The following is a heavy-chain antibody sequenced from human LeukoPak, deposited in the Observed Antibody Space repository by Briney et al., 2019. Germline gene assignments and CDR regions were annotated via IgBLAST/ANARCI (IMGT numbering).Heavy chain of an antibody. CDR2: INPSVGST. CDR1: GYTFTSYY. CDR3: ARVRYCSSTSCYGLFDY. J-gene: IGHJ4*02. Sequence: ASVKVSCKTSGYTFTSYYLHLVLQAPGHGLEWIGIINPSVGSTNYAQKLQGRVTMTTDTSTSTAYMELRSLRSDDTAVYYCARVRYCSSTSCYGLFDYWGQGTLVTVSS. V-gene: IGHV1-46*01. D-gene: IGHD2-2*01.